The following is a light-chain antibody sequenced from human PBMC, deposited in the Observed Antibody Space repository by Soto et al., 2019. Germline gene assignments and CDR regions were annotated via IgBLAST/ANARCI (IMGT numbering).Light chain of an antibody. CDR3: KQYDDSQWT. V-gene: IGKV3-20*01. Sequence: EIVLTQSPGTLSLSPGERATLSCRASQSVSSSYLAWYQQKPGQAPRLLIYGASSRATGIPDRFSGSGSGTDFTLTISRLEPEDFAVYYCKQYDDSQWTFGQGTKVEIK. CDR2: GAS. CDR1: QSVSSSY. J-gene: IGKJ1*01.